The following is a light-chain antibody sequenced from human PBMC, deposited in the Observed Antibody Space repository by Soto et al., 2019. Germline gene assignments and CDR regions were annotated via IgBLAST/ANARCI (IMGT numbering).Light chain of an antibody. J-gene: IGKJ5*01. Sequence: IVLTQSPGTLSLPPGERATLSCRASQSVSSSYLAWYQQKPGQAPSLLIYGASRRATGIPDRFSGSGSGTDFTLTISRLEPEDFAVYYCQQYDSSPITFGQGTRLEIK. CDR3: QQYDSSPIT. V-gene: IGKV3-20*01. CDR1: QSVSSSY. CDR2: GAS.